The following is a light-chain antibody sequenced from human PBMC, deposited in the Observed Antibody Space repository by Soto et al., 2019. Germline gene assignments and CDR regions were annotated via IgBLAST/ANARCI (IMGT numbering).Light chain of an antibody. V-gene: IGKV3-15*01. Sequence: EIVMTQSPATLSVSPGERATLSCRASQSVSSNLAWYQQKPGQAPRLLIYGASTRATGIPARFSGSGSGTEFTLTISSPQSEDLADDYCQQYNNWVTFGPGTKVDIK. J-gene: IGKJ3*01. CDR3: QQYNNWVT. CDR2: GAS. CDR1: QSVSSN.